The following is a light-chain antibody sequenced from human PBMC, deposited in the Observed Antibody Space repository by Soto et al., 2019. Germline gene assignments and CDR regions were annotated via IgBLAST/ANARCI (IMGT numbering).Light chain of an antibody. CDR3: QQRNSWLPST. CDR2: DAS. Sequence: PSTLSASVGDSVRITSRASQSISRWLAWYQQKPGKAPKLLIFDASSLESGVPSRFSGSGSGTEFTLTISSLEPEDFALYYCQQRNSWLPSTCGQGTRLEIK. V-gene: IGKV1-5*01. J-gene: IGKJ5*01. CDR1: QSISRW.